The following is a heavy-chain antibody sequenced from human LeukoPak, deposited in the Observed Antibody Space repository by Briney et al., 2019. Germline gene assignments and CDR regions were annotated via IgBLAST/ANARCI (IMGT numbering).Heavy chain of an antibody. D-gene: IGHD6-19*01. J-gene: IGHJ5*02. Sequence: SETPSLTCTVSGGSISSYYWSWIRQPPGKGLEWIGYIYYSGSTNYNPSLKSRVTISVDTSKNQFSLKLSSVTAADTAVYYCARERIAVAEGNWFDPWGQGTLVTVSS. CDR1: GGSISSYY. CDR3: ARERIAVAEGNWFDP. CDR2: IYYSGST. V-gene: IGHV4-59*01.